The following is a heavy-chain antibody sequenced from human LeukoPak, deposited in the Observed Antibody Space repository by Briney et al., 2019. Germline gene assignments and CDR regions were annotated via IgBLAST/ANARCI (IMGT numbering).Heavy chain of an antibody. CDR3: AKDRCSGTSCYVVYYMDV. CDR2: IKEDGSEK. D-gene: IGHD2-2*01. CDR1: GFTFSTSW. V-gene: IGHV3-7*01. Sequence: GGSLRLSCAASGFTFSTSWMSWVRQAPGKGLEWVGNIKEDGSEKYYVDSVKGRFTISRDNAKNSLYLQMNSLRAEDTAVYYCAKDRCSGTSCYVVYYMDVWGKGTTVTVSS. J-gene: IGHJ6*03.